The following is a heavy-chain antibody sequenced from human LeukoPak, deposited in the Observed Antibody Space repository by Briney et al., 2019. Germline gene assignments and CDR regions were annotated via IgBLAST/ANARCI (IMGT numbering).Heavy chain of an antibody. CDR1: GFTFSTYW. D-gene: IGHD3-10*01. J-gene: IGHJ4*02. CDR2: IKQDGSEK. Sequence: TGGSLRLSCAASGFTFSTYWMSWVRQAPGKGLEWVANIKQDGSEKYYVDSVKGRFTISRDNAKKSLYLQMNSLRVEDATVYYCARVRNYYDSGSYHYYFDCWGQGTLVTVSS. CDR3: ARVRNYYDSGSYHYYFDC. V-gene: IGHV3-7*04.